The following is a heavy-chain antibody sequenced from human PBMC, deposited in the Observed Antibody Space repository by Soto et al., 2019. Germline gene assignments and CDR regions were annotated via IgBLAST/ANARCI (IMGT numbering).Heavy chain of an antibody. CDR3: ARGPSGDKVDY. CDR2: IYNGGTT. J-gene: IGHJ4*02. V-gene: IGHV4-30-4*01. D-gene: IGHD7-27*01. Sequence: QVQLQESGPGLVKPSQTLSLTCTVSGDSISNVYACWSWIRQPPDKGLEWIGDIYNGGTTYNNPSLTSRLTISVDTSKNQFSLQLSSVSAADTAVYYCARGPSGDKVDYWGQGTLVTVSS. CDR1: GDSISNVYAC.